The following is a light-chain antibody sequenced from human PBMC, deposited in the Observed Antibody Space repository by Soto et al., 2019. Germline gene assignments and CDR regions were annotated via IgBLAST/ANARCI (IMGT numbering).Light chain of an antibody. V-gene: IGKV3-20*01. CDR3: QQYGSSPLT. CDR1: QTVSFSY. J-gene: IGKJ4*01. CDR2: GAS. Sequence: EIVLTQSPGTLSLSPGDRATLSCRASQTVSFSYLAWYQQKPGQAPRLLIYGASSRATGIPGRFSGSESGTDFTLTISRLEPEDFAVYYCQQYGSSPLTFGGGTMVEIK.